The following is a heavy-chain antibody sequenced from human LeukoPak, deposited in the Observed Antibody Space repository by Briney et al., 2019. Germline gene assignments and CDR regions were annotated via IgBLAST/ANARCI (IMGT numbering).Heavy chain of an antibody. CDR1: GGSFSGYY. Sequence: SETLSLTCAVYGGSFSGYYWSWIRQPPGKGLEWIGEINHSGSTNYNPSLKRRVTISVDTSKNQFSLKLSSVTAADTAVYYCASSHSTRYYFDYWGQGTLVTVSS. V-gene: IGHV4-34*01. CDR2: INHSGST. CDR3: ASSHSTRYYFDY. D-gene: IGHD6-13*01. J-gene: IGHJ4*02.